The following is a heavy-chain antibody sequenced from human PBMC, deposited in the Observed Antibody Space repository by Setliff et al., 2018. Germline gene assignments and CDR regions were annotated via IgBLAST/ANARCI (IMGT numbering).Heavy chain of an antibody. CDR2: INAGNGNT. J-gene: IGHJ4*02. V-gene: IGHV1-3*01. D-gene: IGHD3-22*01. CDR3: ARETATRHYYDSSGGFDY. Sequence: ASVKVSCKASGYTFTSYAMHWVRQAPGQRLEWMGWINAGNGNTKYSQKFQGRVTITRDTSASTAYMELSSLRSEDTAVYYCARETATRHYYDSSGGFDYWGQGTLVTVPQ. CDR1: GYTFTSYA.